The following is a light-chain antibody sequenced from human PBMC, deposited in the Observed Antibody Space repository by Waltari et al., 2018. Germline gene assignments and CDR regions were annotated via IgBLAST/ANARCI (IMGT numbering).Light chain of an antibody. CDR2: VAS. Sequence: DIVLTQSPDSLAVSLGERATINCRSSQSVFASSDNEYYLAWYQQKPGQPPKSLMYVASTRESGVPNRFRGSGSGTDFTLTISSLQTEDVAVYKCHQYHSAPLTFGGGTKVEIK. V-gene: IGKV4-1*01. CDR1: QSVFASSDNEYY. CDR3: HQYHSAPLT. J-gene: IGKJ4*01.